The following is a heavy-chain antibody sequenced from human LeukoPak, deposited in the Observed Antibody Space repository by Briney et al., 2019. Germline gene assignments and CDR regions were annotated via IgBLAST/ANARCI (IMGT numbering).Heavy chain of an antibody. CDR2: ISGSWT. J-gene: IGHJ4*02. Sequence: PGGSLRLSCAASEFTLRTYAMNCVRQAPGKGLEWVSTISGSWTNYADSVKGRFTISRENSQNTLYLQMNSLRVEDTSVYFCAKDCDYGDTSGMPCYWGQGTLVTVSS. V-gene: IGHV3-23*01. D-gene: IGHD4-17*01. CDR3: AKDCDYGDTSGMPCY. CDR1: EFTLRTYA.